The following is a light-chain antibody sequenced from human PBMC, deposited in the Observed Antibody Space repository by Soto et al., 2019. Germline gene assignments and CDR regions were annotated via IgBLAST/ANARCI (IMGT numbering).Light chain of an antibody. Sequence: IVMTQSPATAPASKGERVTLSCRASQSVNSDLAWYQQTPGQAPRPLIYDASTRAAGVPARFSGSGSGTEFTLTISSLQSEDFAVYYCQQRSDWPLTFGQGTRLEIK. J-gene: IGKJ5*01. CDR2: DAS. V-gene: IGKV3-15*01. CDR1: QSVNSD. CDR3: QQRSDWPLT.